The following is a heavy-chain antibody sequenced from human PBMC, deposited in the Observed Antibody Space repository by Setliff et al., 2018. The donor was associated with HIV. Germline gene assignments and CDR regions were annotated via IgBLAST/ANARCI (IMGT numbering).Heavy chain of an antibody. CDR1: GYTFTNYY. CDR3: ATYPFSWGYGNSALDI. V-gene: IGHV1-46*01. D-gene: IGHD1-7*01. J-gene: IGHJ3*02. CDR2: INPSSGNT. Sequence: ASVMVSCKASGYTFTNYYAHWVRQAPGQGPEWMGLINPSSGNTNYAQKFQGRVTMTRDTSTTTVYMELSSLRSEDTALYYRATYPFSWGYGNSALDIWGQGTMVTVSS.